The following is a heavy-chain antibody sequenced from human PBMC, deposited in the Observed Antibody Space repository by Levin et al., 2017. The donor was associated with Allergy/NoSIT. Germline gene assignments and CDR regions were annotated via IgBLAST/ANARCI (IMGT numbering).Heavy chain of an antibody. V-gene: IGHV4-39*01. J-gene: IGHJ3*02. CDR1: GASISSGSYY. CDR3: ARREQVDDTFDI. Sequence: MTSETLSLTCSVSGASISSGSYYWGWIRQPPGKGLEWIGSIYYSGTTYYNPSLKSRVTISVDTSKNQFSLKLSSVTAAETAVYYCARREQVDDTFDIWGQGTMVTVSS. D-gene: IGHD6-6*01. CDR2: IYYSGTT.